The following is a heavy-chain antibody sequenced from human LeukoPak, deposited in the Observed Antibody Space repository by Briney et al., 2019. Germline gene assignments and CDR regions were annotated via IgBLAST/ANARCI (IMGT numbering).Heavy chain of an antibody. CDR1: GFTFSSYG. CDR3: ARDSYVLRYFDWLTYFDY. CDR2: IRYDGSNK. D-gene: IGHD3-9*01. Sequence: GGSLRLSCAASGFTFSSYGMHWVRQAPGKGLEWVAFIRYDGSNKYYADSVKGRFTISRDNSKNTLYLQMNSLRAEDTAVYYCARDSYVLRYFDWLTYFDYWGQGTLVTSPQ. J-gene: IGHJ4*02. V-gene: IGHV3-30*02.